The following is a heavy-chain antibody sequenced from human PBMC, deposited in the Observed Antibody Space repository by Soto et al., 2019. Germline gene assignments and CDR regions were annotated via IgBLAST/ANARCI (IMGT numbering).Heavy chain of an antibody. J-gene: IGHJ4*02. CDR2: IYSGGST. V-gene: IGHV3-53*01. CDR1: GFTVSSNY. CDR3: AREVNYYGSGSYDY. Sequence: GGSLRLSCAAPGFTVSSNYMSWVRQAPGKGLEWVSVIYSGGSTYYADSMKGRFTISRDNSKNTLYLQMNSLRAEDTAVYYCAREVNYYGSGSYDYWGQGTLVTVSS. D-gene: IGHD3-10*01.